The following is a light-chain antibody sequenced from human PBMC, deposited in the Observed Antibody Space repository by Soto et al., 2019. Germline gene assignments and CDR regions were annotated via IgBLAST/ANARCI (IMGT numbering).Light chain of an antibody. V-gene: IGKV1-39*01. Sequence: DIQMTQSPSSLSASVGDRFTITCRASQNIISYLTWYQQKPGKAPKLLIYGASRLQSGFTLRFSGSGSGTDFILTISSLQPEDFATYYCQQSYGPPLTFGQGTKVEVK. J-gene: IGKJ1*01. CDR2: GAS. CDR1: QNIISY. CDR3: QQSYGPPLT.